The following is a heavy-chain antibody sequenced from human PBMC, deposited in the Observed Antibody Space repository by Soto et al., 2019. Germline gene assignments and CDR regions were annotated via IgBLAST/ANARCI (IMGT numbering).Heavy chain of an antibody. Sequence: QVHLVQSGAEVKKPGASVKVSCMASGYNFIAQNIHWVRQAPGLGLEWMVKMNPNSGGSDDAQEFQGRITVTSDTSISTVYMELTSLKSADTAVYYCARERHLNYPSDAFGHWGQGTMVIVSS. CDR2: MNPNSGGS. D-gene: IGHD1-7*01. J-gene: IGHJ3*01. CDR3: ARERHLNYPSDAFGH. CDR1: GYNFIAQN. V-gene: IGHV1-2*02.